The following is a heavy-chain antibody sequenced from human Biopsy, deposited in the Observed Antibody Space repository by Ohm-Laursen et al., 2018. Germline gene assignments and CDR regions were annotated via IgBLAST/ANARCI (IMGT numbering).Heavy chain of an antibody. Sequence: SLRLSCAASGFTFSDYYMSWIRQAPGKGLEWVSFITNTGRTVYVDSVKGRFTISRDNSNNTLYLQMNSLRAEDTAVYYCANSYYDFWTGYLNFDNGGQGTLVTVSS. J-gene: IGHJ4*02. CDR2: ITNTGRTV. CDR3: ANSYYDFWTGYLNFDN. CDR1: GFTFSDYY. D-gene: IGHD3-3*01. V-gene: IGHV3-11*04.